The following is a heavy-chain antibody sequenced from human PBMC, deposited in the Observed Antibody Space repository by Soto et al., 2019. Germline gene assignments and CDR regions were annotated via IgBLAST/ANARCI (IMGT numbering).Heavy chain of an antibody. J-gene: IGHJ6*02. CDR1: GFTFSSCT. V-gene: IGHV3-21*01. Sequence: EVHLVESGGGLVKPGGSLRLSCAVSGFTFSSCTMNWVRQAPGKGLEWVSSISPSTSHIYYTDSVKGRFTISRDNVKNSLFLQMNSLRTEDTAVYYCSGCSGGACHRNYGMDVWGQGTTVTVSS. CDR3: SGCSGGACHRNYGMDV. D-gene: IGHD2-15*01. CDR2: ISPSTSHI.